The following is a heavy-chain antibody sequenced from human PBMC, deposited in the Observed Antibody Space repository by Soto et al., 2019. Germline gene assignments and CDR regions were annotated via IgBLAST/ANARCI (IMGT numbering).Heavy chain of an antibody. CDR2: IYYSGST. D-gene: IGHD4-17*01. CDR3: AREVIPLTTDWYFDL. J-gene: IGHJ2*01. Sequence: SETLSLTCTVSGGSISSYYWSWIRQPPGKGLEWIGYIYYSGSTNYNPSLKSRVTISVDTSKNQFSLKLSSVTAADTAVYYCAREVIPLTTDWYFDLWGRGTLVTVSS. V-gene: IGHV4-59*12. CDR1: GGSISSYY.